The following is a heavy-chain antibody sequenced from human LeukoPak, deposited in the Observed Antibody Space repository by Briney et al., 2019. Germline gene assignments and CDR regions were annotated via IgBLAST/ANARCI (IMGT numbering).Heavy chain of an antibody. CDR1: GFTVSGHG. V-gene: IGHV3-33*01. Sequence: PGKSLRLSCAASGFTVSGHGMHWVRQAPGKGLEWVAVAWYDEIKEYYADSVKGRFTISRDTSKNTLYLQMSSLRVEDTAVYYCARAPYSSGWYLGYWGQGTPVTVSS. J-gene: IGHJ4*02. CDR2: AWYDEIKE. D-gene: IGHD6-19*01. CDR3: ARAPYSSGWYLGY.